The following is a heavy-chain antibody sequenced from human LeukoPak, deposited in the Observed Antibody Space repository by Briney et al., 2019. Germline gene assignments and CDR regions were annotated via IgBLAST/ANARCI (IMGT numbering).Heavy chain of an antibody. CDR3: AREYCGGDCYSPLYFDY. Sequence: SETLSLTCTVSGGSISSSSYYWGWIRQPPGKGLEWIGSIYYSGSTYYNSSLKSRVTISVDTSKNQFSLKLSSVTAADTAVYYCAREYCGGDCYSPLYFDYWGQGTLVTVSS. CDR2: IYYSGST. J-gene: IGHJ4*02. V-gene: IGHV4-39*02. CDR1: GGSISSSSYY. D-gene: IGHD2-21*02.